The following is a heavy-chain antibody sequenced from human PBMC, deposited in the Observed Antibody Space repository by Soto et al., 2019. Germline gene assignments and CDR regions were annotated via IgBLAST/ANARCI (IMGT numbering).Heavy chain of an antibody. J-gene: IGHJ6*02. CDR3: ARDARTSITIFQMDV. CDR1: GFTFSSYG. D-gene: IGHD3-3*01. CDR2: IWYDGSNK. V-gene: IGHV3-33*01. Sequence: QVQLVESGGGVVQPGRSLRLSCAASGFTFSSYGMHWVRQAPGKGLEWVAVIWYDGSNKYYADSVKGRFTISRDNSKNTLYLQMNRLRAEDTAVYYCARDARTSITIFQMDVWGQGTTVTVSS.